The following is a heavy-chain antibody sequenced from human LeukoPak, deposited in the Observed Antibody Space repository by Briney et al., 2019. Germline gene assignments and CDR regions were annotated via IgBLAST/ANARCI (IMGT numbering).Heavy chain of an antibody. V-gene: IGHV3-23*01. CDR1: GFTVCSYH. D-gene: IGHD4-17*01. CDR2: ISGSGDNT. CDR3: AKHGSTVWDRIDY. Sequence: PGVSLRLSCAASGFTVCSYHMTWLRQAPGKGLEWLSAISGSGDNTYYVHSGKVRFTVARDNSKDTLSLQMNSLRAEDTAEYYCAKHGSTVWDRIDYWGQGTLVTVSS. J-gene: IGHJ4*02.